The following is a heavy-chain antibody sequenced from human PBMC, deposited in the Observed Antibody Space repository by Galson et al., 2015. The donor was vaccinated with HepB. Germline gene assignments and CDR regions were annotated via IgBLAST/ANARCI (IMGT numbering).Heavy chain of an antibody. CDR2: ISSSSSYT. Sequence: SLRLSCAASRFTFSDYYMSWIRQAPGKGLEWVSYISSSSSYTNYADSVKGRFTISRDNAKNSLYLQMNSLRAEDTAVYYCARDPLRWSHHGWFDPWGQGTLVTVS. J-gene: IGHJ5*02. V-gene: IGHV3-11*06. CDR1: RFTFSDYY. CDR3: ARDPLRWSHHGWFDP. D-gene: IGHD3-16*02.